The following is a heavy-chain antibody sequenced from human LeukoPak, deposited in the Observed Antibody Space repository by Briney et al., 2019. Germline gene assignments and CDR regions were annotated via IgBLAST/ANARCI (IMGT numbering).Heavy chain of an antibody. J-gene: IGHJ6*02. CDR3: AKVESSGWYGYYYGMDV. CDR2: ISGSGGST. D-gene: IGHD6-19*01. CDR1: GFTFSSYA. V-gene: IGHV3-23*01. Sequence: GGSLRLSCAASGFTFSSYAMSWVRQAPGKGLEWVSAISGSGGSTYYADSVKGRFTISRDNSKNTLYLQMNSLRAEDTAVCYCAKVESSGWYGYYYGMDVWGQGTTVTVSS.